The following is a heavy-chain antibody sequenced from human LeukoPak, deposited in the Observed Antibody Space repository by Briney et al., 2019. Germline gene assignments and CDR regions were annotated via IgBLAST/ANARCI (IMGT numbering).Heavy chain of an antibody. Sequence: ASVKLSCKASGYTFTSCNMHWVRQAPGQGLEWMGWINPNSGGTNYAQKFQGRVTMTRDTSISTAYMELSRLRSDDTAVYYCARESWFDPWGQGTLVTVSS. CDR2: INPNSGGT. J-gene: IGHJ5*02. CDR3: ARESWFDP. CDR1: GYTFTSCN. V-gene: IGHV1-2*02.